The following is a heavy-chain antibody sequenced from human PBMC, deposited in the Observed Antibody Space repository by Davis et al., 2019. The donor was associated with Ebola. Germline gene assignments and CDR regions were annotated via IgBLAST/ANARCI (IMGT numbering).Heavy chain of an antibody. CDR2: LHYSGST. V-gene: IGHV4-61*05. D-gene: IGHD3-22*01. J-gene: IGHJ5*02. Sequence: MPSETLSLTCTVSGGSISSSSYYWGWIRQSPGKGLEWIGYLHYSGSTNYNPSLKSRVTTSVDTSKNQFSLKLTSVTAADTAVYYCARLSYYYDDSAYSRPYNWFDPWGQGTLVTVSS. CDR1: GGSISSSSYY. CDR3: ARLSYYYDDSAYSRPYNWFDP.